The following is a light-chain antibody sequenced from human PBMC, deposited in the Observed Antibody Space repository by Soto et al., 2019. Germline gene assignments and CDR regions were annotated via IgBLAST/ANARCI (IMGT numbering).Light chain of an antibody. V-gene: IGKV3-20*01. Sequence: EIVMTQSPATLSVSPGERATLSCRASRSVDTSLAWYQQKPGQAPRLLIYGTSSRATGIPDRFSGSGSGTDFTLTISRLEPEDFAVYYCQQYGSSPITFGQGTRLEI. CDR2: GTS. CDR1: RSVDTS. CDR3: QQYGSSPIT. J-gene: IGKJ5*01.